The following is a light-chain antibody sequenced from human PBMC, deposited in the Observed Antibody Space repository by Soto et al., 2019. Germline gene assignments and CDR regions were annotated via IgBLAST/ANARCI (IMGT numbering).Light chain of an antibody. V-gene: IGLV2-8*01. Sequence: QSVLTQPPSASGSPGQSVTISCSGTSSDVGGYNYVSWYQQHPGKAPKLMIYEISKRPSGVPDRFSGSKSGNTASLTVSGLQAEDEADYYCYSYAGRTVVFGGGTKVTVL. CDR1: SSDVGGYNY. CDR3: YSYAGRTVV. CDR2: EIS. J-gene: IGLJ2*01.